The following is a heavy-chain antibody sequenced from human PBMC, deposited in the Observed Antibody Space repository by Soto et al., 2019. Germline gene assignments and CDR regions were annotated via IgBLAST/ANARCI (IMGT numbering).Heavy chain of an antibody. D-gene: IGHD4-17*01. CDR2: IYSGGGT. V-gene: IGHV3-66*01. Sequence: EVQLVESGGGLVQPGGSLRLSCVASGFSVSSNYMSWVRQAPGKGLEWISVIYSGGGTYNADSVRGRFTVSRDNSKNTVYLQMNSLRAEDTAVYYCARSSKDYGDYGWGQGTLVTVSS. J-gene: IGHJ4*02. CDR1: GFSVSSNY. CDR3: ARSSKDYGDYG.